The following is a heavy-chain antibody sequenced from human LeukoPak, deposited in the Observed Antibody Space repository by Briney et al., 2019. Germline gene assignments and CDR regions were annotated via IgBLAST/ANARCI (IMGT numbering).Heavy chain of an antibody. J-gene: IGHJ4*02. Sequence: ASVKVSCKASGYTFTSYGISWVRQAPGQGLEWMGWISAYNGNTNYAQKLQGRVTMTTDTSTSTAYMELRSLRSDDTAVYYCARDSPTYNSGYEYYFDYWGQGTLVTVSS. D-gene: IGHD5-12*01. CDR1: GYTFTSYG. V-gene: IGHV1-18*01. CDR2: ISAYNGNT. CDR3: ARDSPTYNSGYEYYFDY.